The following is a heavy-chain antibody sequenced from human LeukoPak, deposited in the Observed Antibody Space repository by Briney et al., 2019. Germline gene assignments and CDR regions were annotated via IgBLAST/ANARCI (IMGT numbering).Heavy chain of an antibody. J-gene: IGHJ4*02. D-gene: IGHD3-22*01. CDR2: IKQDGSEK. Sequence: GGSLRLSCAASGFTFSSYWMSWVRQAPGKGREWVANIKQDGSEKYYVDSVKGRFTISRDNAKNSLYLQMNSLRAEDTAVYYCARIGPEDYYDSSGYYPYYFDYWGQGTLVTVSS. CDR1: GFTFSSYW. V-gene: IGHV3-7*03. CDR3: ARIGPEDYYDSSGYYPYYFDY.